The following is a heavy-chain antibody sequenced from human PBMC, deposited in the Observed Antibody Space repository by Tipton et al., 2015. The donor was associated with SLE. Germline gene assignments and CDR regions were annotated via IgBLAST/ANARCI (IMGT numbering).Heavy chain of an antibody. CDR3: ARLADYGDYVIGS. V-gene: IGHV4-59*01. D-gene: IGHD4-17*01. CDR1: GGSFSSYY. J-gene: IGHJ5*02. Sequence: TLSLTCIVSGGSFSSYYWSWVRQPPGRGLEWIGYITQRGGSTYNPTLRSRVTISLDTSRTQFSLRLTSMTAADTAVYYCARLADYGDYVIGSWGQGTLVTVSS. CDR2: ITQRGGS.